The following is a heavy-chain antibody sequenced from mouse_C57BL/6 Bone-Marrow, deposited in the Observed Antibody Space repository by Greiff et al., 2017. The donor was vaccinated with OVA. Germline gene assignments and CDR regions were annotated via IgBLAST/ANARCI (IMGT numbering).Heavy chain of an antibody. J-gene: IGHJ2*01. Sequence: EVHLVESGGDLVKPGGSLKLSCAASGFTFSSYGMSWVRQTPDKRLEWVATISSGGSYTYYPDSVKGRFTISRDNAKNTLYLQMSSLKSEDTAMYYCARRAQPSYYFDYWGQGTTLTVSS. CDR2: ISSGGSYT. CDR3: ARRAQPSYYFDY. D-gene: IGHD3-2*02. CDR1: GFTFSSYG. V-gene: IGHV5-6*01.